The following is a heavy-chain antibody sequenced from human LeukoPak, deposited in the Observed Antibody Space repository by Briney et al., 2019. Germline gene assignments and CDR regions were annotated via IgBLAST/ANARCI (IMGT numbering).Heavy chain of an antibody. CDR3: ARDSYDRYYFDY. Sequence: GRSLRLSCAASGFTFDDYAMHWVRQAPGKGLEWVSGISWNSGSIGYADSVKGRFNISRDNAKNSLYLQMNSLRAEDTAVYYCARDSYDRYYFDYWGQGTQVTVSS. D-gene: IGHD3-16*01. CDR1: GFTFDDYA. J-gene: IGHJ4*02. CDR2: ISWNSGSI. V-gene: IGHV3-9*01.